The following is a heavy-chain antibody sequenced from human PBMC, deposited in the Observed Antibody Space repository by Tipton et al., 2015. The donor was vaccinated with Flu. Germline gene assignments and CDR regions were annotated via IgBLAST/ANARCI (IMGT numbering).Heavy chain of an antibody. CDR2: MLYGGST. J-gene: IGHJ4*02. CDR1: GGSISSEDYY. Sequence: TLSLTCTVSGGSISSEDYYWSWIRQHPGKGPEWIGSMLYGGSTYYNPSLESRVTISLDTSKNQFSLKLSSVTAADTAVYYCARDDSGFNDYWGPGTLVTVSS. V-gene: IGHV4-39*07. CDR3: ARDDSGFNDY. D-gene: IGHD3-22*01.